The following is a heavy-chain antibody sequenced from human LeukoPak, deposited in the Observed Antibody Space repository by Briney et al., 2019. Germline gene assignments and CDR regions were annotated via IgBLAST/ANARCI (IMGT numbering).Heavy chain of an antibody. CDR3: AREFGDPEYYYYYYMDV. CDR1: GGSISSYY. D-gene: IGHD4-17*01. Sequence: PSETLSLTCTVSGGSISSYYWSWIRQPAGKGLEWIGRIYTSGSTNYNPSLKSRVTMSVDTSKNQFSLKLSSVTAADTAVYYCAREFGDPEYYYYYYMDVWGKGTTVTISS. CDR2: IYTSGST. J-gene: IGHJ6*03. V-gene: IGHV4-4*07.